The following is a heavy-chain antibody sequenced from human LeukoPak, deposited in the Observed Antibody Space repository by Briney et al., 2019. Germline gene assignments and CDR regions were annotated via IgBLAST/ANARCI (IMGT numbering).Heavy chain of an antibody. CDR1: GYTFTSYG. Sequence: ASVKVSCKASGYTFTSYGISWVRQAPGQGLEWMGWISAYNGNTNYAQKLQGRVTMTTDTSTSTAYMELRSLRSDDTAVYYCARETYYYDSSGYYYGRRYYLDYWGQGTLVTVSS. CDR3: ARETYYYDSSGYYYGRRYYLDY. J-gene: IGHJ4*02. V-gene: IGHV1-18*01. D-gene: IGHD3-22*01. CDR2: ISAYNGNT.